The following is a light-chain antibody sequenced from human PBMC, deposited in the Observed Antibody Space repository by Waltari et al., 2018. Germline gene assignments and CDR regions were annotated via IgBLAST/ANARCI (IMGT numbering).Light chain of an antibody. CDR2: GAS. CDR1: LSVGNN. V-gene: IGKV3-15*01. J-gene: IGKJ1*01. CDR3: QQYNNWPPWT. Sequence: TVMTQSPVTLSVSPGEGATLSCRASLSVGNNLAWYQQKPGQASRLLIDGASTRATGVHDMCSGSGSVTEFTLTISSLQSEDFAVYFCQQYNNWPPWTFGQGTKVEIK.